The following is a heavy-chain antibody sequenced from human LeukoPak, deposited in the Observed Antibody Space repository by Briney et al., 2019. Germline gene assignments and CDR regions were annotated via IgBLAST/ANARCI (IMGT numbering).Heavy chain of an antibody. CDR1: GFTFDDYA. Sequence: QPGRSLRLSCAASGFTFDDYAMHWVRQAPGKGLEWVSGISWNSGSIGYADSVKGRFTISRDNAKNSLYLQMNSLRAEDMALYYCAKGPLPDYYDSSGYDAEYFQHWGQGTLVTVSS. J-gene: IGHJ1*01. CDR2: ISWNSGSI. CDR3: AKGPLPDYYDSSGYDAEYFQH. D-gene: IGHD3-22*01. V-gene: IGHV3-9*03.